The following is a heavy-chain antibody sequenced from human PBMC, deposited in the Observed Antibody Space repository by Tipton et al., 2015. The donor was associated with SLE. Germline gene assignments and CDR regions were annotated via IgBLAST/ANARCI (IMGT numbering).Heavy chain of an antibody. CDR1: GFNFDDNT. V-gene: IGHV3-9*01. CDR2: ISWNSGSI. Sequence: SLRLSCAASGFNFDDNTMYWVRQVPGKGLEWVSGISWNSGSIDYADSVKGRFTVSRDNAKNSLFLQMNRLRGDDTAVYYCARDPSSGNDWAVDYWGQGTPVTVSS. D-gene: IGHD5-12*01. J-gene: IGHJ4*02. CDR3: ARDPSSGNDWAVDY.